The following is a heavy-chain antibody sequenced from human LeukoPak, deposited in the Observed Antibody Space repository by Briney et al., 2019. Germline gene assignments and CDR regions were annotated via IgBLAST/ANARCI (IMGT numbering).Heavy chain of an antibody. CDR3: ARAYYDFWSGYYYYYMDV. J-gene: IGHJ6*03. V-gene: IGHV3-48*03. Sequence: SGGSLRLSCAASGFTFSSYEMNWVRQAPGKGLEWVSYISSSGSTIYYADSVKGRFTISRDNAKNSLYLQMNSLRAEDTAVYYCARAYYDFWSGYYYYYMDVWQRDHGHRLL. CDR1: GFTFSSYE. D-gene: IGHD3-3*01. CDR2: ISSSGSTI.